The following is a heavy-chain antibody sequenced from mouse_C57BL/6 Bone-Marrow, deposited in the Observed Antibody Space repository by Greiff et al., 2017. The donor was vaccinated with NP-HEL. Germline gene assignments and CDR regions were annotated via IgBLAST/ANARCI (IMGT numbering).Heavy chain of an antibody. CDR2: IDPEDGET. CDR3: ARSDLLYYYAMDY. V-gene: IGHV14-2*01. J-gene: IGHJ4*01. D-gene: IGHD2-10*01. CDR1: GFNIKDYY. Sequence: VQLKQSGAELVKPGASVKLSCTASGFNIKDYYMHWVKQRTEQGLEWIGRIDPEDGETKYAPQFQGKATITADTSSNTAYLQLSRLTSEDTAVYYCARSDLLYYYAMDYWGQGTSVTVSS.